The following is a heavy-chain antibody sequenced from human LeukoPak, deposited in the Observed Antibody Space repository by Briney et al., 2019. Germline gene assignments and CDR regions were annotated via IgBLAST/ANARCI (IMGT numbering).Heavy chain of an antibody. CDR1: GFTSSSYS. J-gene: IGHJ4*02. D-gene: IGHD3-10*01. CDR2: ISERGGSI. CDR3: AKRGVVIRGILVIGYHQEAYHYDF. Sequence: GGSLRLSCAASGFTSSSYSMNWVRQAPGKGLEWVSYISERGGSITYADSVKGRFTISRDTSLNTLYLQMNNLRAEDTAVYFCAKRGVVIRGILVIGYHQEAYHYDFWGQGVLVTVSS. V-gene: IGHV3-23*01.